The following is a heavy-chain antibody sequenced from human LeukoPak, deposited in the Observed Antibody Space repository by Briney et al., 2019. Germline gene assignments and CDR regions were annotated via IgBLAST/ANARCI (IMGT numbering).Heavy chain of an antibody. CDR1: GGSISNYY. V-gene: IGHV4-59*01. Sequence: PSETLSLTCTVSGGSISNYYWSWIRQPPGKGLEWIAYIHYTGSTNYNPSLKSRVTISVDTSKNQFSLKLSSVTAADTAVYHCARGYSSGRIDSWGQGTLVTDSS. J-gene: IGHJ4*02. CDR3: ARGYSSGRIDS. D-gene: IGHD6-19*01. CDR2: IHYTGST.